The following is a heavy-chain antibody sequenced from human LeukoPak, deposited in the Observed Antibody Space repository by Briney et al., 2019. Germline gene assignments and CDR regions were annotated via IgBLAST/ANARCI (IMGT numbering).Heavy chain of an antibody. CDR2: IYYSGST. CDR3: ARDGYYGSGSPHYMDV. V-gene: IGHV4-30-4*08. J-gene: IGHJ6*03. Sequence: PSETLSLTCTVSGGSISSGAYYWRWIRQPPGKGMEWIGYIYYSGSTYYNPSLKSRVTISVDTSKNQFSLKLSSVTAADTAVYYCARDGYYGSGSPHYMDVWGKGTTVTVSS. D-gene: IGHD3-10*01. CDR1: GGSISSGAYY.